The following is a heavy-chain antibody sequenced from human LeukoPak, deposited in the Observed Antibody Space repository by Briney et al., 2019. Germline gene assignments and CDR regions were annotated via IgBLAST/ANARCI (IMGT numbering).Heavy chain of an antibody. Sequence: PETLSLTCAVYGGSFSGYYWSWIRQPPGKGLEWIGEINHSGSTNYNPSLKSRVTISVDTSKNQFSLKLSSVTAADTAVYYCARGGAAAGTRLEGWFDPWGQGTLVTVSS. D-gene: IGHD6-13*01. CDR2: INHSGST. CDR3: ARGGAAAGTRLEGWFDP. V-gene: IGHV4-34*01. J-gene: IGHJ5*02. CDR1: GGSFSGYY.